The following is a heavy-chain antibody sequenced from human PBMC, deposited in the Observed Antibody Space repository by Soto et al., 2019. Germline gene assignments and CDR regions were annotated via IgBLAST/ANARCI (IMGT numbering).Heavy chain of an antibody. CDR2: IIPIFGTA. J-gene: IGHJ6*02. Sequence: QVQLVQSGAEVKKPGSSVKVSCKASGGTFSSYAISWVRQAPGQGLEWMGGIIPIFGTANYAQKFQGRVTITADESTSTAYMELSSLRSEDTAVYYCARDRFRRYSDGYSLSIYYGMDVWGQGTTVTVSS. V-gene: IGHV1-69*01. CDR1: GGTFSSYA. D-gene: IGHD5-18*01. CDR3: ARDRFRRYSDGYSLSIYYGMDV.